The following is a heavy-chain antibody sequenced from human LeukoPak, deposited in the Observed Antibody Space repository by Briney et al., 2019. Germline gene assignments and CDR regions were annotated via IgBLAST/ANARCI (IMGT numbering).Heavy chain of an antibody. V-gene: IGHV4-59*01. J-gene: IGHJ5*02. Sequence: PSETLSLTCTVSGGSISSYYWSWIRKPPAKGLEWIGYIYYSGSTNYNPSLKSRVTISVDTSKNQFSLKLSSVTAADTAVYYCARDISFVPAATNWFDPWGQGTLVTVSS. CDR2: IYYSGST. CDR3: ARDISFVPAATNWFDP. D-gene: IGHD2-2*01. CDR1: GGSISSYY.